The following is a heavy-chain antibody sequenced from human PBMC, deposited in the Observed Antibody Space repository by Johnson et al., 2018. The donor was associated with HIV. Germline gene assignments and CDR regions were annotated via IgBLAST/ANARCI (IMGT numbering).Heavy chain of an antibody. V-gene: IGHV3-23*04. Sequence: VQLVESGGGLVQPGGSLRLSCAASGLTFSDYAMSWVRQAPGRGLEWVSSISGSGRSTYYPDSVKGRFTISRDNSKNTLYLQMNSLRAEDTAVYYCARGEPYYYDSSGYYYPDAFDILGQGTMVTVSS. CDR3: ARGEPYYYDSSGYYYPDAFDI. CDR1: GLTFSDYA. J-gene: IGHJ3*02. CDR2: ISGSGRST. D-gene: IGHD3-22*01.